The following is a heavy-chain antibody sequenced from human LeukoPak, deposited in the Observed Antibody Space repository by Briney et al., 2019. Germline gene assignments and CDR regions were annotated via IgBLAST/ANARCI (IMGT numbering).Heavy chain of an antibody. CDR3: ARGFIAVAGLIDY. CDR2: INHSGST. V-gene: IGHV4-34*01. Sequence: SETLSLTCAVYGGSFSGYYWSWIRQPPGKGLEWIGEINHSGSTNYNPSPKSRVTISVDTSKNQFSLKLSSVTAADTAVYYCARGFIAVAGLIDYWGQGTLVTVSS. CDR1: GGSFSGYY. J-gene: IGHJ4*02. D-gene: IGHD6-19*01.